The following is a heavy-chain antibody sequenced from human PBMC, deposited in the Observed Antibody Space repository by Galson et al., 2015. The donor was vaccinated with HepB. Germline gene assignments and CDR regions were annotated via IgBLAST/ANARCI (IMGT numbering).Heavy chain of an antibody. CDR2: IYHGGST. CDR3: ARGVIAATDYYYMDV. V-gene: IGHV4-30-2*01. Sequence: LSLTCAVSGDSISSGGYSWSWIRQPPGKSLEWIGDIYHGGSTNYNPSLKGRVTISVDRSKTQFSLQLSSVTAADTAVYYCARGVIAATDYYYMDVWGKGTTVTVSS. D-gene: IGHD6-13*01. J-gene: IGHJ6*03. CDR1: GDSISSGGYS.